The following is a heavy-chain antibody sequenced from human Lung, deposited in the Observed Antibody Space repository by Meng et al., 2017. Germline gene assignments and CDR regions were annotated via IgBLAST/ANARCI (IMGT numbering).Heavy chain of an antibody. Sequence: VYVSLKASRCTLSSYAISWVRPAPGQGLEWMGGIIPIFGTANYAQKFQGRVTITADKSTSTAYMELSSLRSEDTAVYYCARERWGAVTPDDAFDIWGQGTMVTVSS. CDR3: ARERWGAVTPDDAFDI. J-gene: IGHJ3*02. CDR1: RCTLSSYA. V-gene: IGHV1-69*06. CDR2: IIPIFGTA. D-gene: IGHD4-17*01.